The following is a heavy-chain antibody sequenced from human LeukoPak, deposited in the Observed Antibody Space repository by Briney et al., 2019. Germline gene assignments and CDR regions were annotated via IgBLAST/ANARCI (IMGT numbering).Heavy chain of an antibody. V-gene: IGHV1-69*05. D-gene: IGHD3-22*01. CDR2: IIPIFGTA. CDR1: GGTFSSYA. Sequence: SVKVSCKASGGTFSSYAISWVRQAPGQGLEWMGRIIPIFGTANYAQKFQGRVTITTDKSTSTAYMELSSLRSEDTAVDYCAREYGVWYSSGYSYYVDYWGQGTLVTVSS. J-gene: IGHJ4*02. CDR3: AREYGVWYSSGYSYYVDY.